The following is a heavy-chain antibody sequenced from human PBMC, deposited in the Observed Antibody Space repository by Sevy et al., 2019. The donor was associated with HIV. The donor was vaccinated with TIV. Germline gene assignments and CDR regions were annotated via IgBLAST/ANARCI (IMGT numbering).Heavy chain of an antibody. Sequence: GGSMRLSCAASGFTFSANWMNWVRQAPGKGLEWVANIKGDGSDKHYVDSVEGRFTISRDNAKNLLYLQMNSLRVEDTAVYYCAHETFGRFESWGKGTLVTVSS. CDR2: IKGDGSDK. CDR1: GFTFSANW. D-gene: IGHD3-16*01. J-gene: IGHJ4*02. CDR3: AHETFGRFES. V-gene: IGHV3-7*01.